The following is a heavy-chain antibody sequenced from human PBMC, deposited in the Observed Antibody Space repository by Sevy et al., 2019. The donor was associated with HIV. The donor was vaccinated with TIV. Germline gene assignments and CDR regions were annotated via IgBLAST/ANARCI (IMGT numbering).Heavy chain of an antibody. CDR2: LSSDGSTT. Sequence: GGSLRLSCAASGFTFSSYWMNWVRQAPGKGLVWVSRLSSDGSTTIYADSVKGRFTISRDNAKNTLCLQINSLRAEDTAVYYCTRVYDITWSGHYFDYWGQGTLVTVSS. CDR3: TRVYDITWSGHYFDY. V-gene: IGHV3-74*01. J-gene: IGHJ4*02. CDR1: GFTFSSYW. D-gene: IGHD3-3*01.